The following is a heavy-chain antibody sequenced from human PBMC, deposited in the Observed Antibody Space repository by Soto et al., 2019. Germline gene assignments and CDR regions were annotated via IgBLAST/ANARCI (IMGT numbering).Heavy chain of an antibody. J-gene: IGHJ5*02. CDR2: INHSGST. V-gene: IGHV4-34*01. CDR3: ARGVVAAARGWFDP. D-gene: IGHD2-2*01. Sequence: QVQLQQWGAGLLKPSETLSLTCAVYGGSFSDYYWSWIRQPPGKGLEWIGEINHSGSTNYNPSLKSRVTISVDTSKNQFSLKLSSVTAADTAVYYCARGVVAAARGWFDPWGQGTLVTVSS. CDR1: GGSFSDYY.